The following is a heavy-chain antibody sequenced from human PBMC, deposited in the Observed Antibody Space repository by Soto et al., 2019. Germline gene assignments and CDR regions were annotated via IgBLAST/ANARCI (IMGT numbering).Heavy chain of an antibody. CDR3: ASLGYCSGGSCWWWFAP. J-gene: IGHJ5*02. V-gene: IGHV4-30-4*01. D-gene: IGHD2-15*01. CDR2: IYYSGST. CDR1: GGSISSGDYY. Sequence: QVQLQESGPGLVKPSQTLSLTCTVSGGSISSGDYYWSWIRQPPGKGLEWIGYIYYSGSTYYNPSLKSRVTISVDTSKNQFSLKLSSVTAADTAVYYCASLGYCSGGSCWWWFAPWGQGTLVTVSS.